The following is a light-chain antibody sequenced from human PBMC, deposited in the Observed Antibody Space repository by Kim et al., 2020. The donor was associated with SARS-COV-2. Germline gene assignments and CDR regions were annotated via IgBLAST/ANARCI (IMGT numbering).Light chain of an antibody. CDR3: ISYTTSSTFV. CDR2: DVT. V-gene: IGLV2-14*04. Sequence: GQSITISCTGTSSDIGRYNYVSCYQQHPGKAPKLMIYDVTKRPSGVSDRFSGSKSGNTASLTISGLQAEDEAGYYCISYTTSSTFVFGAGTKVTVL. CDR1: SSDIGRYNY. J-gene: IGLJ1*01.